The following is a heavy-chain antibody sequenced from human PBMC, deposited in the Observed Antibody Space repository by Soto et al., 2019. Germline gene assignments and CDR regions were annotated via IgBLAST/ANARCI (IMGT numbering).Heavy chain of an antibody. CDR3: AGEQWLVEEEYYYYGMDV. V-gene: IGHV1-2*02. D-gene: IGHD6-19*01. CDR1: GYTFTGYY. J-gene: IGHJ6*02. CDR2: INPNSGGT. Sequence: ASVKVSCKASGYTFTGYYRHWVRQAPGQGLEWMGWINPNSGGTNYAQKFQGRVTMTRDTSISTAYMELSRLRSDDTAVYYCAGEQWLVEEEYYYYGMDVWGQGTTVTVSS.